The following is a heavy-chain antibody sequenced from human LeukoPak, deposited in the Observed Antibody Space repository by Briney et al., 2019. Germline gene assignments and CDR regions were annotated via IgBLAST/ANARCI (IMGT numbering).Heavy chain of an antibody. D-gene: IGHD3-10*01. CDR2: ISKDGRKN. J-gene: IGHJ4*02. CDR3: ARDLLNYGSAYYDVGIFDS. V-gene: IGHV3-30*04. Sequence: GGSLRLSCEASGFSFSTSGVHWVRQAPGKGLEWMAVISKDGRKNHYADSVRGRFTISRDNSKSTLFLQMNSLRPEDTAIYYCARDLLNYGSAYYDVGIFDSWGQGTLVTVSS. CDR1: GFSFSTSG.